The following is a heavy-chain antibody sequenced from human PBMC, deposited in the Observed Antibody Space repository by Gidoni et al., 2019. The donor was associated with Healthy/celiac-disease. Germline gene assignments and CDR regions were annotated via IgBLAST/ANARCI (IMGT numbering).Heavy chain of an antibody. CDR1: GFPFSIYP. CDR3: ARDFLYCGGDCPSDYYYYGMDV. V-gene: IGHV3-30-3*01. D-gene: IGHD2-21*01. CDR2: ISYDGSNK. Sequence: QVQLVASGGGVVQPGRSLRLSCAASGFPFSIYPMHWARQAPGKGLGWVAVISYDGSNKDYADAVKGRFTISRDKSKNTLYLQMNSLRAEDTAVYYCARDFLYCGGDCPSDYYYYGMDVWGKGTTVTVSS. J-gene: IGHJ6*04.